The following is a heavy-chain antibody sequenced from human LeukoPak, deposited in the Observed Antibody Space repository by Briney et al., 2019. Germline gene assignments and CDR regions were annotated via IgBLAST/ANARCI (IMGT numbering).Heavy chain of an antibody. D-gene: IGHD3-22*01. CDR1: GYTFTSYD. J-gene: IGHJ4*02. Sequence: ASVKVSCKASGYTFTSYDINWVRQATGQGLEWMGWMNPNSGNTGYAQKFQGRITITRNTSIRTAYMELSNLRSEDTAVYYCARLFQRNELNYYDSSGYSLGYWGQGTLVTVSS. CDR2: MNPNSGNT. CDR3: ARLFQRNELNYYDSSGYSLGY. V-gene: IGHV1-8*03.